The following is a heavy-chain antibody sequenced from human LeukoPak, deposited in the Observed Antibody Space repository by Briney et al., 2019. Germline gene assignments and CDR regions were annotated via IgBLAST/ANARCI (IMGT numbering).Heavy chain of an antibody. J-gene: IGHJ5*02. D-gene: IGHD3-10*01. CDR3: ARVKRFPTVWFDP. Sequence: ASVKVSCKASGYTFTSYGISWVRQAPGQGLEWMGWISAYNGNTNYAQKLQGRVTMTTDTSTSTAFMELSSLRSDDTAIYYCARVKRFPTVWFDPWGQGTLVTVSS. CDR1: GYTFTSYG. V-gene: IGHV1-18*01. CDR2: ISAYNGNT.